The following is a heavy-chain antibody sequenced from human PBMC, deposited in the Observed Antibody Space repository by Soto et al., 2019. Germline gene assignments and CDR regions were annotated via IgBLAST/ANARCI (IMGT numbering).Heavy chain of an antibody. D-gene: IGHD3-3*01. CDR1: GGTFSSYA. Sequence: ASVKVSCKASGGTFSSYAISWVRQAPGQGLEWMGGIIPIFGTANYAQKFQGRVTITADESTSTAYMELSSLRSEDTAVYYCARDPGIYDFWSGYYRTHTDYGMDVWGQGTTVTVSS. V-gene: IGHV1-69*13. J-gene: IGHJ6*02. CDR2: IIPIFGTA. CDR3: ARDPGIYDFWSGYYRTHTDYGMDV.